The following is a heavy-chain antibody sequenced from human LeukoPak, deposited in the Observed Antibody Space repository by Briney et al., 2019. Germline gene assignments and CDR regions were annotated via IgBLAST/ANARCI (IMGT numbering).Heavy chain of an antibody. CDR2: IYYSGST. Sequence: SQTLSLTCTVSSGSISSGDYYWSWIRQPPGKGLEWIGYIYYSGSTYYNPSLKSRVTISVDKSKNQFSLKLSSVTAADTAVYYCASLFLEWLLHDYWVQGTLVTVSS. J-gene: IGHJ4*02. D-gene: IGHD3-3*01. CDR1: SGSISSGDYY. CDR3: ASLFLEWLLHDY. V-gene: IGHV4-30-4*08.